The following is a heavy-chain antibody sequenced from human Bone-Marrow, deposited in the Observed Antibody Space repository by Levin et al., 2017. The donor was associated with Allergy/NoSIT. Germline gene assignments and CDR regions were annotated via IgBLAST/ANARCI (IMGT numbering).Heavy chain of an antibody. Sequence: GSLRLSCTVSGASISSYYWSWIRQPPGKGLEWIGYVYNSGSTNYNPSLKSRVTISVDTSKNQFSLKLSSVTAADTAVYYCARRFCSGGTCYSGSHGMDVWGQGTTVTVSS. D-gene: IGHD2-15*01. J-gene: IGHJ6*02. CDR3: ARRFCSGGTCYSGSHGMDV. V-gene: IGHV4-59*08. CDR2: VYNSGST. CDR1: GASISSYY.